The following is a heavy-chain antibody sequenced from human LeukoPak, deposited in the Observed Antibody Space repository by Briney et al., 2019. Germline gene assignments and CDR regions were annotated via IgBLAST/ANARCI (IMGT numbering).Heavy chain of an antibody. J-gene: IGHJ4*02. CDR3: ARIPGQPQVTLKLDY. V-gene: IGHV4-61*02. Sequence: SQTLSLTCTVSGGSISSGSYFWSWIRQPAGKGLEWIGRFYVSGSTNYNPSLQSRVTISVDTSKNQFSLKLSSVTAADTAVYYCARIPGQPQVTLKLDYWGQGTLVTVSS. CDR2: FYVSGST. CDR1: GGSISSGSYF. D-gene: IGHD4-11*01.